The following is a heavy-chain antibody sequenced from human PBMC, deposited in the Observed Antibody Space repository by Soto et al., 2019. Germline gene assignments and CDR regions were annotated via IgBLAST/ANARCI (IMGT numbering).Heavy chain of an antibody. D-gene: IGHD3-22*01. J-gene: IGHJ4*02. CDR1: GFIFSAYA. CDR2: ISYDGSNT. CDR3: ARERREGGYPFPKVGFSH. Sequence: QVQLVESGGGVVQPGRSLRVSCSASGFIFSAYAMHWVRQAPGKGLEWVAVISYDGSNTYYADSVKGRFTISRDNSKNTVYLHMNSLRAEDTAMYYCARERREGGYPFPKVGFSHWGQGTLVTVSS. V-gene: IGHV3-30-3*01.